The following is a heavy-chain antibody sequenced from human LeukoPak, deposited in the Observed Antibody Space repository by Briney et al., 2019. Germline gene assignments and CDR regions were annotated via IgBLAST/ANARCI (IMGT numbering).Heavy chain of an antibody. V-gene: IGHV4-4*07. D-gene: IGHD3-10*01. CDR2: IYSSGST. CDR1: GGFISSYY. J-gene: IGHJ4*02. Sequence: PSETLSLTCTVSGGFISSYYWSWIRQPAGEGLEWIGRIYSSGSTNYNPSLRSRVTISVDTSKNQFSLKLSSVTAADTAVYYCARSYYGSGSYYIDYWGQGTLVTVSS. CDR3: ARSYYGSGSYYIDY.